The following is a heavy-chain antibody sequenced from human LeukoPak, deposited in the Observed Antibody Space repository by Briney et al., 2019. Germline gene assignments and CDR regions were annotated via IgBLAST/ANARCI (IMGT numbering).Heavy chain of an antibody. V-gene: IGHV1-18*01. CDR3: ARVEPRGVTTWWFSPESHWFDP. J-gene: IGHJ5*02. D-gene: IGHD4-17*01. Sequence: ASVKVSCKASGYTFTSYGISWVRQAPGQGLEWMGWISAYNGNTNHAQKLQGRVTMTTDTSTSTAYMELRSLRSDDTAVYYCARVEPRGVTTWWFSPESHWFDPWGQGTLVTVSS. CDR2: ISAYNGNT. CDR1: GYTFTSYG.